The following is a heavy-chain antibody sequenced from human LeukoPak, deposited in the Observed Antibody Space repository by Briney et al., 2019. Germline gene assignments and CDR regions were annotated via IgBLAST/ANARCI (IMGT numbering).Heavy chain of an antibody. J-gene: IGHJ6*02. CDR1: GGSISSYY. D-gene: IGHD3-16*01. Sequence: SETLSLTCNVSGGSISSYYGSWIRQPPGKGLEWIGYIYYSGSTNYNPSLKSRVTISVDTSKNQFSLKLSSVTAADTAVYYCARLPVSGGPYGMDVWGQGTTVTVSS. CDR3: ARLPVSGGPYGMDV. CDR2: IYYSGST. V-gene: IGHV4-59*08.